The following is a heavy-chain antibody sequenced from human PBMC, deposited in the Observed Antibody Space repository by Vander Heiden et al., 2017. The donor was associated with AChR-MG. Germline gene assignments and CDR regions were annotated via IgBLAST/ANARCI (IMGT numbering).Heavy chain of an antibody. J-gene: IGHJ4*02. V-gene: IGHV3-15*01. CDR1: GLHFRNAW. CDR3: TTEMYAVVATTDLFDY. Sequence: EVQLVESGGGLVKPGAFLRLPSAASGLHFRNAWVSWDRQAPGKGLEWVGRIKSKTDGGTTDYAAPVKGRFTISRDDSKNTLYLQMNSLKTEDTAVYYCTTEMYAVVATTDLFDYWGQGTLVTVSS. CDR2: IKSKTDGGTT. D-gene: IGHD5-12*01.